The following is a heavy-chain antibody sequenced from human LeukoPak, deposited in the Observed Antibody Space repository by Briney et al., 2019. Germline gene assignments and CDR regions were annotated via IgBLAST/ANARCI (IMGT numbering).Heavy chain of an antibody. J-gene: IGHJ3*01. V-gene: IGHV4-59*01. CDR3: ARVRYDSSGYPPYDAFDL. D-gene: IGHD3-22*01. CDR1: GGSISSYY. Sequence: SETLSLTCTVSGGSISSYYWSWIRQPPGKGLEWIGYIYYSGSTNYNPSLKSRVTISVDTSKNQFSLKLSSVTAADTAVYYCARVRYDSSGYPPYDAFDLWGQGTMVTVSS. CDR2: IYYSGST.